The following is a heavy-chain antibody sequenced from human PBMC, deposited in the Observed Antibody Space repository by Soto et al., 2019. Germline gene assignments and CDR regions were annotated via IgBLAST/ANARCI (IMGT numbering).Heavy chain of an antibody. D-gene: IGHD1-26*01. CDR3: ATQEVGGSYVYTFDP. J-gene: IGHJ5*02. CDR1: GGSINSYY. V-gene: IGHV4-59*08. CDR2: IYYTGST. Sequence: PSETLSLTCTVSGGSINSYYWSWIRQPPAKGLEWIGYIYYTGSTNYNPSLKSRVTISVDTSKNQFSLRLASVTAADTAVYYCATQEVGGSYVYTFDPWGQGTLVTVSS.